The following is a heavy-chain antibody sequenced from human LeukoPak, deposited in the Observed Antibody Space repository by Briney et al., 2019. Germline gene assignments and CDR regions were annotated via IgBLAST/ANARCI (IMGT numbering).Heavy chain of an antibody. CDR2: INHSGST. D-gene: IGHD6-13*01. J-gene: IGHJ4*02. V-gene: IGHV4-34*08. CDR3: AVVEYSSSWYDY. Sequence: GSLRLSCAASGFTFSSYAMSWIRQPPGKGLEWIGEINHSGSTNYNPSLKSRVTISVDTSKNQFSLKLSSVTAADTAVYYCAVVEYSSSWYDYWGQGTLVTVSS. CDR1: GFTFSSYA.